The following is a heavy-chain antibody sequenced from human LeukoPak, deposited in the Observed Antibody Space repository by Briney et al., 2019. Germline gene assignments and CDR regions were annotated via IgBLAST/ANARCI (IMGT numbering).Heavy chain of an antibody. CDR3: ARRIVPGYSSGPLDY. CDR1: GYSFTNYW. J-gene: IGHJ4*02. Sequence: GESLKISCKGSGYSFTNYWIGWVRQMPGKGLEWMGVIYPGDSDTRYSPSFQGQVTISADKSISTAYLQWSSLKASDTAMYYCARRIVPGYSSGPLDYWGQGTLVTVSS. CDR2: IYPGDSDT. V-gene: IGHV5-51*01. D-gene: IGHD6-19*01.